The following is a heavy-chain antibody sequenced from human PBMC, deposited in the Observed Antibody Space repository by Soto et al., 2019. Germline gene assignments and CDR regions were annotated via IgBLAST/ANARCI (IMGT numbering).Heavy chain of an antibody. CDR1: GGSFSGYY. CDR2: INHSGST. V-gene: IGHV4-34*01. Sequence: SETLSLTCAVYGGSFSGYYWSWIRQPPGKGLEWIGEINHSGSTNYNPSLKSRVTISVDTSKNQFSLKLSSVTAADTAVYYCARGGGEGVQHEMGHDYWGQGTLVTVSS. CDR3: ARGGGEGVQHEMGHDY. J-gene: IGHJ4*02. D-gene: IGHD6-6*01.